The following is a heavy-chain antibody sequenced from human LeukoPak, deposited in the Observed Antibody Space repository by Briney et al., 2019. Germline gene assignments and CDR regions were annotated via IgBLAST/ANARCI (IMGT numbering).Heavy chain of an antibody. D-gene: IGHD3-9*01. CDR3: TTEGDALRYFDWLSSRAFDI. V-gene: IGHV3-15*01. CDR1: GFTFSNAW. J-gene: IGHJ3*02. Sequence: GGSLRLSCAASGFTFSNAWMSWVRQAPGKGLEWVGRIKSKTDGGTTDYAAPVKGRFTISRDDSKNTLYLQMNSLKTEDTAVYYCTTEGDALRYFDWLSSRAFDIWGQGTMVTVSS. CDR2: IKSKTDGGTT.